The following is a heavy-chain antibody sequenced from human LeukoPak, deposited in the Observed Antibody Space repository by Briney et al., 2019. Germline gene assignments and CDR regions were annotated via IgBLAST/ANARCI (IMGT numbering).Heavy chain of an antibody. V-gene: IGHV4-59*01. D-gene: IGHD6-19*01. CDR2: VFYSGST. CDR1: GGSISSYY. CDR3: AKRSSGWYKSAFDI. J-gene: IGHJ3*02. Sequence: SETLSLTCTVSGGSISSYYWSWIRQPPGKGLEWIGYVFYSGSTNYNPSLKSRVTIPVDTSKNQFSLKLSSVTAADTAVYYCAKRSSGWYKSAFDIWGQGTMVTVSS.